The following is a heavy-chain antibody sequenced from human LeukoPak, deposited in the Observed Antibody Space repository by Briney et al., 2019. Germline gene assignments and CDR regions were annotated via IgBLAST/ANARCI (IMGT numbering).Heavy chain of an antibody. J-gene: IGHJ5*02. CDR2: IYHSGST. V-gene: IGHV4-38-2*01. CDR3: ARHSFAQLGLDWFDP. D-gene: IGHD7-27*01. Sequence: SETLSLTCAVSGYSISSGYYWGWIRQPPGKGLEWIGSIYHSGSTYYNPSLKSRVTISVDTSKNQFSLKLCSVTAADTAVYYCARHSFAQLGLDWFDPWGQGTLVTVSS. CDR1: GYSISSGYY.